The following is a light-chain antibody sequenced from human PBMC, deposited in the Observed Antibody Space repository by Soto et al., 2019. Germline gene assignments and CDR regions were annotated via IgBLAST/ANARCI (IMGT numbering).Light chain of an antibody. V-gene: IGKV2-28*01. CDR2: LVS. CDR1: QSLLESDGSSY. J-gene: IGKJ3*01. CDR3: MQGLLTQFT. Sequence: DFVMTQSPLSLSVTPGEAASISCRSNQSLLESDGSSYLHWYMQKPGQSPQLLIYLVSTRASGVPDRFSGSASGTEFTLKISRVEAEDVGVYYCMQGLLTQFTFGPGTKVDIK.